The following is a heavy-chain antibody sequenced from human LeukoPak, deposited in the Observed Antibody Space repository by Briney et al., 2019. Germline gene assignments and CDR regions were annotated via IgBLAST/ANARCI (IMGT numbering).Heavy chain of an antibody. CDR1: GFTVSSNY. V-gene: IGHV3-66*02. CDR2: IYSGGST. J-gene: IGHJ4*02. CDR3: ARDRYCSSTSCYTDY. D-gene: IGHD2-2*02. Sequence: PGGSLRLSCAASGFTVSSNYMSWVRQAPGKGLEWVSVIYSGGSTYYADSVKGRFTISRDNSKNTLCLQMNSLRAEDTAVYYCARDRYCSSTSCYTDYWGQGTLVTVSS.